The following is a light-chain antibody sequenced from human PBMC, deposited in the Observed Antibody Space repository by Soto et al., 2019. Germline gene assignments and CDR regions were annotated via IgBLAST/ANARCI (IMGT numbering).Light chain of an antibody. CDR2: EVS. J-gene: IGKJ4*01. Sequence: EIVLTQSPATLSLSPGETATLSCRASQSVSRSLAWYQQKPGQAPRLLIYEVSNRATGIPARFSGSGSGTDFTLTIGSLEPEDFAVYYCQQRSNWPLTFGGGTKVEIK. CDR3: QQRSNWPLT. CDR1: QSVSRS. V-gene: IGKV3-11*01.